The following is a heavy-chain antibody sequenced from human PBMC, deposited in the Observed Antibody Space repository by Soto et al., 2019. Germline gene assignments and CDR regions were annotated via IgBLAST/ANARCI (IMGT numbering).Heavy chain of an antibody. CDR3: ARVSRSTTPIGAFDI. D-gene: IGHD2-2*01. CDR1: GNSIATGAYY. J-gene: IGHJ3*02. CDR2: ISYSGTT. V-gene: IGHV4-31*03. Sequence: PSETLSLTCTVSGNSIATGAYYWSWIRQHPGKGLEWIGYISYSGTTYYNPSLKSRFTISVETSKNQFSLILTAVSAADTAVYYCARVSRSTTPIGAFDIWGPGTMVTVSS.